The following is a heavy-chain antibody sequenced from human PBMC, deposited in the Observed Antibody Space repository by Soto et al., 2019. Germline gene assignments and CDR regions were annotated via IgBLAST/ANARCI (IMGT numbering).Heavy chain of an antibody. V-gene: IGHV3-11*01. CDR2: ISSSGSTI. CDR3: AKQYSSSWYYFDY. CDR1: GFTFSDYY. D-gene: IGHD6-13*01. Sequence: GGSLRLSCAASGFTFSDYYMSWIRQAPGKGLEWVSYISSSGSTIYYADSVKGRFTISRDNAKNSLYLQMNSLRAEDTAVYYCAKQYSSSWYYFDYWGQGTLVTV. J-gene: IGHJ4*02.